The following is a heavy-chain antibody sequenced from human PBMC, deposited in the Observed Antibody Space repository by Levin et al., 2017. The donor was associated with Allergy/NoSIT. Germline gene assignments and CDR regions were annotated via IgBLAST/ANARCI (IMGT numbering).Heavy chain of an antibody. V-gene: IGHV3-21*01. CDR3: ARDPIPTTTTSVDY. Sequence: GESLKISCAASGFTFSSYSMNWVRQAPGKGLEWVSSISSSSSYIYYADSVKGRFTISRDNAKNSLYLQMNSLRAEDTAVYYCARDPIPTTTTSVDYWGQGTLVTVSS. D-gene: IGHD1-26*01. CDR2: ISSSSSYI. CDR1: GFTFSSYS. J-gene: IGHJ4*02.